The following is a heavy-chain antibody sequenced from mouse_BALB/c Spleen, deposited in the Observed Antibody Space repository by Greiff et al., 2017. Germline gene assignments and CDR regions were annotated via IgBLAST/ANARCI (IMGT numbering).Heavy chain of an antibody. CDR3: ARDMTTATAMDY. J-gene: IGHJ4*01. D-gene: IGHD1-2*01. Sequence: EVKLVESGGGLVKPGGSLKLSCAASGSTFSSYAMSWVRQTPEKRLEWVASISSGGSTYYPDSVKGRFTISRDNARNILYLQMSSLRSEDTAMYYCARDMTTATAMDYWGQGTSVTVSS. V-gene: IGHV5-6-5*01. CDR2: ISSGGST. CDR1: GSTFSSYA.